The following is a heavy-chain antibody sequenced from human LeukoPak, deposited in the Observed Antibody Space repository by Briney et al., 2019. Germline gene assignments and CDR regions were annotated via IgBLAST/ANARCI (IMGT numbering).Heavy chain of an antibody. CDR2: IFNNGANA. CDR3: AKEVHEVYYYGPDV. V-gene: IGHV3-23*01. CDR1: GFTFSNYA. J-gene: IGHJ6*02. D-gene: IGHD1-1*01. Sequence: GGSLRLSCTASGFTFSNYAMDWVRQAPGRGLEWVATIFNNGANAFYADSVRGRFTISRDNSKNTLCLQMISLRAEDTAIYYCAKEVHEVYYYGPDVWGQGTTVIVSS.